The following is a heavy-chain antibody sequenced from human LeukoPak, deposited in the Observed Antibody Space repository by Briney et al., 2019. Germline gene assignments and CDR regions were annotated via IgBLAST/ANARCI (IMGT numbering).Heavy chain of an antibody. J-gene: IGHJ4*02. Sequence: PGGSLRLSCAASGFTFNEMNWVRQAPGKGLEWVSYISSSGSTIYYADSVKGRFTISRDNAKNSLYLQMNSLRAEDTAVYYCARDYGGSSPFDYWGQGTLVTVSS. CDR1: GFTFNE. V-gene: IGHV3-48*03. CDR2: ISSSGSTI. CDR3: ARDYGGSSPFDY. D-gene: IGHD4-23*01.